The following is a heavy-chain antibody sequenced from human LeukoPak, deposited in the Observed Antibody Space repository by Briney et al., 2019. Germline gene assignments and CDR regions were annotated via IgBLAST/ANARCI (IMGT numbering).Heavy chain of an antibody. CDR2: IFYNGNT. V-gene: IGHV4-39*07. CDR3: AKTHYGPLTGYAGYFFDY. Sequence: SETLSLTCSVSGDSITSSHYYWGWIRQPPGQGLEWLGNIFYNGNTYYKPSLKSRLTISVDTSKNQFSLKLRSVTAADTAIYYCAKTHYGPLTGYAGYFFDYWGQGSLVTVSS. J-gene: IGHJ4*02. D-gene: IGHD3-9*01. CDR1: GDSITSSHYY.